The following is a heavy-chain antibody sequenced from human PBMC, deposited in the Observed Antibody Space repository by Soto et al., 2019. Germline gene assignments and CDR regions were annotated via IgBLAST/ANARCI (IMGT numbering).Heavy chain of an antibody. J-gene: IGHJ5*02. V-gene: IGHV3-23*01. CDR2: ISGSGGST. CDR1: GFTFSSYA. Sequence: EVQLLESGGGLVQPGGSLRLSCAASGFTFSSYAMSWVRQAPGKGLEWVSAISGSGGSTYYADSVKGRFTISRDNSKNTLYLQMNSLRAADTAVYYCAKDLDSSGYSPNWFDPWGQGTLVTVSS. CDR3: AKDLDSSGYSPNWFDP. D-gene: IGHD3-22*01.